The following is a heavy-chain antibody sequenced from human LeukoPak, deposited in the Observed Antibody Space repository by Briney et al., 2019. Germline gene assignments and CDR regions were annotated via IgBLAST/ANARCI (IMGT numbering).Heavy chain of an antibody. D-gene: IGHD1-1*01. CDR3: ATDRERAFDI. CDR2: IYYTGST. V-gene: IGHV4-59*11. Sequence: SETLSLTCIVSGGSITSHYWSWIRQPPGKGLEWIGCIYYTGSTNYNSSLKSRVTISVDTSKHRFSLKLSSVTAADTAVYYCATDRERAFDIWGQGTMVTVSS. J-gene: IGHJ3*02. CDR1: GGSITSHY.